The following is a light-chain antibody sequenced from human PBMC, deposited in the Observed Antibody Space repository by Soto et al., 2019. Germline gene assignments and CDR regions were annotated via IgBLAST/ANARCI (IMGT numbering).Light chain of an antibody. CDR3: QQYNNWPPIT. Sequence: EIVMTQSPATLSVSPGASATLSCRASQSVSSDLAWYQHKPGQAPRLLIYDTSTRATGIPARFSGSGSGTEFTLTISSLQSEDFAVYYCQQYNNWPPITFGQGTRLEIK. CDR2: DTS. J-gene: IGKJ5*01. V-gene: IGKV3-15*01. CDR1: QSVSSD.